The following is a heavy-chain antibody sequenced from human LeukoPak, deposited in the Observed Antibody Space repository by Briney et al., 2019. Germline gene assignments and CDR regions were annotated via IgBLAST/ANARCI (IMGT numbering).Heavy chain of an antibody. J-gene: IGHJ3*02. V-gene: IGHV3-7*01. CDR3: ARASITRVAFDI. Sequence: GGSLRLSCAASGFTFSSYWMNWVRQAPGKGLEWVANIKQDGSEKYYVDSVKGRFTISRDNAKNSLSLQMNSLRAEDTAVYYCARASITRVAFDIWGQGTMVTVSS. D-gene: IGHD3-10*01. CDR2: IKQDGSEK. CDR1: GFTFSSYW.